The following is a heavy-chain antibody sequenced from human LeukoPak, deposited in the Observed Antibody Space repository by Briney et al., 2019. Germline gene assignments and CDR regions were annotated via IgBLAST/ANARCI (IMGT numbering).Heavy chain of an antibody. CDR2: IYTSGST. Sequence: SETLSLTCTVSGGSISSYYWRWIRQPAGKGLEWIGRIYTSGSTNYNPSLKSRVTMSVDTSKNQFSLKLSSVTAADTAVYYCARDGGDWQYYYYMDVRGKGTTVTVSS. V-gene: IGHV4-4*07. J-gene: IGHJ6*03. CDR3: ARDGGDWQYYYYMDV. D-gene: IGHD2-21*01. CDR1: GGSISSYY.